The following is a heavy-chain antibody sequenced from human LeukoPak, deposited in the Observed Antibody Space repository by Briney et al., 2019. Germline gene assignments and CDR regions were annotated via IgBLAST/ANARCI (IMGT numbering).Heavy chain of an antibody. Sequence: GGSLRLSCAASGFTFSNYWMNWVRQAPGKGLEWVSAISNNGGYTYYADSVQGRFTISRDNSKSTLCLQMNSLRAEDTAVYYCAKQLGYCSDGSCYFPYWGQGTLVTVSS. CDR2: ISNNGGYT. V-gene: IGHV3-23*01. D-gene: IGHD2-15*01. CDR3: AKQLGYCSDGSCYFPY. CDR1: GFTFSNYW. J-gene: IGHJ4*02.